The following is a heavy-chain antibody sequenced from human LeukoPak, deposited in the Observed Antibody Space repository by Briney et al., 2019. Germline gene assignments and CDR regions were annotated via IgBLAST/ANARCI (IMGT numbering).Heavy chain of an antibody. CDR2: MHHSGST. J-gene: IGHJ6*03. V-gene: IGHV4-38-2*02. Sequence: PSETLSLTCTVSGYSISSGYYWGWIRQPPGKGLEWIGSMHHSGSTYYNPSLKSRVTVSLDTSKNQFSLKLISVTAADTAVYYCAGAPANYYMDVWGKGTTVTVSS. CDR1: GYSISSGYY. CDR3: AGAPANYYMDV. D-gene: IGHD2-2*01.